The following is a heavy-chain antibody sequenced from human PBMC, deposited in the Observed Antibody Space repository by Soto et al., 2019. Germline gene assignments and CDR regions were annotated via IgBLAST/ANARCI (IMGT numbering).Heavy chain of an antibody. Sequence: SETLSLTCAVYGGSFSGYYWSWIRQPPGKGLELIGEINHSGSTNYNPSLKSRVTISVDTSKNQFSLKLSSVTAADTAVYYCARVVYCSGGSCPKDHNWFDPWGQGTLVTVSS. D-gene: IGHD2-15*01. V-gene: IGHV4-34*01. J-gene: IGHJ5*02. CDR1: GGSFSGYY. CDR2: INHSGST. CDR3: ARVVYCSGGSCPKDHNWFDP.